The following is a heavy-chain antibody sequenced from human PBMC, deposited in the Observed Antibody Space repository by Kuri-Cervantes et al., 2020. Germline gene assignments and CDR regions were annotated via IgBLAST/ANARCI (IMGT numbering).Heavy chain of an antibody. J-gene: IGHJ4*02. D-gene: IGHD4-23*01. V-gene: IGHV1-8*01. CDR2: MSPKSGNT. Sequence: ASVKVSCKASGYTFTSYDINWVRQAAGQGLEWMGLMSPKSGNTDYAQKFQGRVTMTRDTSISTAYMELSSLRSEDAAVYYCASGYGGNSWLGDYWGQGTLVTVSS. CDR3: ASGYGGNSWLGDY. CDR1: GYTFTSYD.